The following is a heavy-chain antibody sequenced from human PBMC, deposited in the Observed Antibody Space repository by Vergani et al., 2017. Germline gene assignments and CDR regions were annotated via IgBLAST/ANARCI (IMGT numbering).Heavy chain of an antibody. V-gene: IGHV1-3*02. Sequence: QVQLVQSGAEVKKPGASVKVSCKASGYTFTSYAMHWVRQAPGQRLEWMGWSNAGNGNTKYSQEFQGRVTITRDTSASTAYMELSSLRSEDMAVYYCARGGALGYCSSTSCQAAWYSRHYYYMDVWGKGTTVTVSS. CDR2: SNAGNGNT. J-gene: IGHJ6*03. CDR1: GYTFTSYA. D-gene: IGHD2-2*01. CDR3: ARGGALGYCSSTSCQAAWYSRHYYYMDV.